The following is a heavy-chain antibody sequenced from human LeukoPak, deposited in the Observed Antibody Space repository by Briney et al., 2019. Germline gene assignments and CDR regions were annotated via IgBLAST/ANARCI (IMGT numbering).Heavy chain of an antibody. CDR1: GASISSTSYY. CDR2: IHYGGSA. D-gene: IGHD6-13*01. J-gene: IGHJ3*02. Sequence: SETLSLTCTVSGASISSTSYYWGWIRQPPEKGLQWIGSIHYGGSAYYNPSLKSRITISVDTSKNQFSLKLSSVTAADTAVYYCARVDGSSWFSFDIWGQGTMVTVSS. CDR3: ARVDGSSWFSFDI. V-gene: IGHV4-39*07.